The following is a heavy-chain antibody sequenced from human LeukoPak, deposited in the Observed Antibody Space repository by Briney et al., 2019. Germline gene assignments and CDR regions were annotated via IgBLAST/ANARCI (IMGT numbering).Heavy chain of an antibody. CDR3: ARGMRGYSSSSGLGYYYMDV. CDR1: GGTFSSYA. J-gene: IGHJ6*03. V-gene: IGHV1-69*05. D-gene: IGHD6-6*01. CDR2: IIPIFGTA. Sequence: SVKVSCKASGGTFSSYAISWVRQAPGQGLEWMGGIIPIFGTANYAQKFQGRVTITTDESTSTAYMELSSLRSEDTAVYYCARGMRGYSSSSGLGYYYMDVWGKGTTVTVSS.